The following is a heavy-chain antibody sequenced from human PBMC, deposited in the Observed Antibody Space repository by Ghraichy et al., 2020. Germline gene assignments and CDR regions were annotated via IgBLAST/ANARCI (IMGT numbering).Heavy chain of an antibody. V-gene: IGHV3-73*01. CDR1: GFTLSGSA. Sequence: GGSLRLSCAASGFTLSGSAIHWVRQASGKGLEWVGRIRSKANNYATAYSASVKGRFTISRDDSKNTAYLQMNSLKTEGTAVYYCTSLDPESQNWGQGTLVTVSS. J-gene: IGHJ4*02. CDR2: IRSKANNYAT. CDR3: TSLDPESQN.